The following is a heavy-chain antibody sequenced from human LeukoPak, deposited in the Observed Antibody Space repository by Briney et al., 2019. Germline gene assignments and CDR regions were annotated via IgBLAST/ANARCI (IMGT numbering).Heavy chain of an antibody. CDR2: ISSTSTYI. CDR3: ARDQYKQLVRTGPWGYSYYYYYMDV. V-gene: IGHV3-21*01. J-gene: IGHJ6*03. D-gene: IGHD6-6*01. Sequence: GGSLRLSCAASEFIFSEYSMNWVRQAPGKGLEWVASISSTSTYIYYADSVTGRFTISRDNAKNSLYLQMNGLRAEDTAVYYCARDQYKQLVRTGPWGYSYYYYYMDVWGKGTTVTVSS. CDR1: EFIFSEYS.